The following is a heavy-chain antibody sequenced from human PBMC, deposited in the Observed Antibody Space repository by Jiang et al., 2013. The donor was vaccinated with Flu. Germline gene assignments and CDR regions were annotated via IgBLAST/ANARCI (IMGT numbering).Heavy chain of an antibody. CDR3: ATTTGGY. V-gene: IGHV3-30*02. D-gene: IGHD2-8*02. CDR1: GFTFSNYG. CDR2: LRYDGSNE. J-gene: IGHJ4*02. Sequence: LVESGGGVVQPGESLRLSCVASGFTFSNYGMHWIRQAPGKGLEWVAFLRYDGSNENYVDSVKGRFTISRDNSKNTLYLQMNSLRAEDTAVYYCATTTGGYWGQGTLVTVSS.